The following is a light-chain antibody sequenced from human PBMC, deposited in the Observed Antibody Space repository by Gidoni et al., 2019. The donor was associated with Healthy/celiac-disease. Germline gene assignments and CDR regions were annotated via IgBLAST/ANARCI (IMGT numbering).Light chain of an antibody. CDR3: NSRDSSGNHWV. CDR1: SLRSYY. Sequence: SSELPQDPAVSVALGQTVRITCQGDSLRSYYASWYQQKPGQAPVRVIYGKTNRPSGIPDRFSCSSSGNTASLTITGAQAEDEADYYCNSRDSSGNHWVFGGGTTLTVL. V-gene: IGLV3-19*01. J-gene: IGLJ3*02. CDR2: GKT.